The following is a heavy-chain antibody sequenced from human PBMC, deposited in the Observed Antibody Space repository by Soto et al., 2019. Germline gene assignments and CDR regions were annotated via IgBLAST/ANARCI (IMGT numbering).Heavy chain of an antibody. D-gene: IGHD6-6*01. CDR1: EGTFSGYA. CDR2: IIPIFGTA. Sequence: GXSVKVSCKASEGTFSGYAISWVRQAPGQGLEWMGGIIPIFGTANYAQKFQGRVTITADESTSTSYMELSSLRSEDTAVYYCARARIAATSGWFDHWGQGTLVTVSS. V-gene: IGHV1-69*13. CDR3: ARARIAATSGWFDH. J-gene: IGHJ5*02.